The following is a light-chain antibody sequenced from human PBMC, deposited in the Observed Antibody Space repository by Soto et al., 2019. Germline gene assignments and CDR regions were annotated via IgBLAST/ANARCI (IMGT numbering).Light chain of an antibody. CDR3: QQYGNFPKT. V-gene: IGKV3-20*01. CDR1: QSVSSTY. CDR2: DAS. J-gene: IGKJ2*01. Sequence: EIVLTQSPGTLSLSPGERATLSCRASQSVSSTYLAWYRQKPGQAPRLLIYDASSRATGIPDRFSGSGSGTDFTLTISRLEPEDFAVYYCQQYGNFPKTFGQGTKLEIK.